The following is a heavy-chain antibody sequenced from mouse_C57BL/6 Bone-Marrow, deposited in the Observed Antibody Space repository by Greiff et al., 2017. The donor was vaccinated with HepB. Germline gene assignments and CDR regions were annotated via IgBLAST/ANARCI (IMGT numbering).Heavy chain of an antibody. Sequence: QVHVKQSGAELVKPGASVKLSCKASGYTFTEYTIHWVKQRSGQGLEWIGWFYPGSGSIKYNEKFKDKATLTADKSSSTVYMELSRLTSEDSAVYFCARHEDYYGSSYGFAYWGQGTLITVSA. J-gene: IGHJ3*01. CDR3: ARHEDYYGSSYGFAY. CDR2: FYPGSGSI. D-gene: IGHD1-1*01. CDR1: GYTFTEYT. V-gene: IGHV1-62-2*01.